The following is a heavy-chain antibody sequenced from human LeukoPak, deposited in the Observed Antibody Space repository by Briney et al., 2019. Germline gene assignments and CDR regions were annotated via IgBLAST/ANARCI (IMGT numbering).Heavy chain of an antibody. D-gene: IGHD6-6*01. J-gene: IGHJ6*02. V-gene: IGHV4-34*01. CDR2: INHSGST. CDR1: GGSFSGYY. CDR3: ARAIPLLYSSSSDNYYYGMDV. Sequence: PSETLSLTCAVYGGSFSGYYWSWSRQPPGKGLEWIGEINHSGSTNYNPSLKSRVTISVDTSKNQFSLKLSSVTAADTAVYYCARAIPLLYSSSSDNYYYGMDVWGPGTTVTVSS.